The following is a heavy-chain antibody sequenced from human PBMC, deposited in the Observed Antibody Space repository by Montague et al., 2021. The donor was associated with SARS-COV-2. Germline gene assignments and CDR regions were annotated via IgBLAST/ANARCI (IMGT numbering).Heavy chain of an antibody. V-gene: IGHV4-59*01. Sequence: SETLSLTCTVSGGSISSYYWSLIRQPPGKGLEWIGYMSYSGTTNYNPSLRSRLTMSIDTSKDQLSLKLSSLTAADAAVYYCARGRDQLGWFDPWGQGTLVTVSS. CDR1: GGSISSYY. J-gene: IGHJ5*02. D-gene: IGHD7-27*01. CDR3: ARGRDQLGWFDP. CDR2: MSYSGTT.